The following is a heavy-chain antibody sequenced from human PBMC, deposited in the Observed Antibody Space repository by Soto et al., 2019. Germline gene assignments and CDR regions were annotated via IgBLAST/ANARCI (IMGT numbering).Heavy chain of an antibody. CDR2: VIPIFGTA. V-gene: IGHV1-69*13. J-gene: IGHJ6*02. Sequence: GASVKVSCKASGGTFSSYAISWVRQAPGQGLEWMGGVIPIFGTANYAQKFQGRVTITADESTSTAYMELSSLRSEDTAVYYCARPGSGGYDYYYYGMGVWGQGTTVTVSS. D-gene: IGHD3-10*01. CDR3: ARPGSGGYDYYYYGMGV. CDR1: GGTFSSYA.